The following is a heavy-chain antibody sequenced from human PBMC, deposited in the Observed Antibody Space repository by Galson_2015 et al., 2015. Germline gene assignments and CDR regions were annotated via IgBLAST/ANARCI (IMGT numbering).Heavy chain of an antibody. CDR1: GGSFSGYY. D-gene: IGHD2-15*01. CDR3: ARTVLGYCSGGSCYAADY. Sequence: ETLSLTCAVYGGSFSGYYWSWIRQPPGKGLEWIGEINHSGSTNYNPSLKSRVTISVDTSKNQFSLKLSSVTAADTAVYYCARTVLGYCSGGSCYAADYWGQGTLVTVSS. J-gene: IGHJ4*02. V-gene: IGHV4-34*01. CDR2: INHSGST.